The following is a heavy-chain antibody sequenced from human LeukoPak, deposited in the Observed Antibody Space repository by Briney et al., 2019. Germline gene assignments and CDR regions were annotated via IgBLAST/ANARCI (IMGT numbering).Heavy chain of an antibody. CDR2: IIPIFGTA. J-gene: IGHJ4*02. Sequence: SVKVSCKASGGTFSSYAISWVRQAPGQGLEWMGGIIPIFGTANYAQKFQGRVTITADESTSTAYMELSSLRSEDTAVYYCAVAYCGGDCYYGPFDYWGQGTLVTVSS. V-gene: IGHV1-69*13. D-gene: IGHD2-21*02. CDR1: GGTFSSYA. CDR3: AVAYCGGDCYYGPFDY.